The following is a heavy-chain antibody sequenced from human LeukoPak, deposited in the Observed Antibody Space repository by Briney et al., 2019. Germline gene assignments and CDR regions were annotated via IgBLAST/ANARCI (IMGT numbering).Heavy chain of an antibody. V-gene: IGHV4-59*08. D-gene: IGHD4-17*01. Sequence: SETLSLTCTVSGGSISSYYWSWIRQPPGKGLEWIGYIYYSGSTNYNPSLRSRVTISVDTSKNQFSLKLSSVTAADTAVYYCARSTPDYGDYPFDYWGQGTLVTVPS. J-gene: IGHJ4*02. CDR1: GGSISSYY. CDR3: ARSTPDYGDYPFDY. CDR2: IYYSGST.